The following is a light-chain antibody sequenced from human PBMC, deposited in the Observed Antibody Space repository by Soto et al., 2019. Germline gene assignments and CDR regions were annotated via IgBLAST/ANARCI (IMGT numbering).Light chain of an antibody. CDR1: SSDIGGYNY. CDR3: TSYAGSNNLV. CDR2: EVS. J-gene: IGLJ3*02. V-gene: IGLV2-8*01. Sequence: QSALTQPPSASGSPGQSVTISCTGTSSDIGGYNYVSWYQQHPGKAPKLIIYEVSKRPSGVPDRFSGSKSGNTASLTVSGLQAEYEAGYYCTSYAGSNNLVFAGGTKLTVL.